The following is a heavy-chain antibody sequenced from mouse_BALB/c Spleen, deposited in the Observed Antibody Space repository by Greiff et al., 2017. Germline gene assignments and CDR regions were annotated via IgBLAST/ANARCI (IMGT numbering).Heavy chain of an antibody. Sequence: EVKLMESGGGLVQPGGSLKLSCAASGFTFSSYTMSWVRQTPAKRLEWVAYISNGGGSTYYPDTVKGRFTISRDNAKNTLYLQMSSLKSEDTAMYYCARHSFMITTNYAMDYWGQGTSVTVSS. CDR3: ARHSFMITTNYAMDY. V-gene: IGHV5-12-2*01. CDR1: GFTFSSYT. CDR2: ISNGGGST. J-gene: IGHJ4*01. D-gene: IGHD2-4*01.